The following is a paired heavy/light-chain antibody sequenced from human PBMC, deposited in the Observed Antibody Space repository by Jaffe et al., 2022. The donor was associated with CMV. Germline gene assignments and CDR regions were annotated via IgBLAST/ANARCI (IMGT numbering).Heavy chain of an antibody. D-gene: IGHD3-22*01. Sequence: EVQLVESGGGLIQPGGSLRLSCAASGFTVSSNYMSWVRQAPGKGLEWVSVIYSGGSTYYADSVKGRFTISRDNSKNTLYLQMNSLRAEDTAVYYCARWWHYYDSSGYYEHWYFDLWGRGTLVTVSS. CDR2: IYSGGST. CDR3: ARWWHYYDSSGYYEHWYFDL. CDR1: GFTVSSNY. V-gene: IGHV3-53*01. J-gene: IGHJ2*01.
Light chain of an antibody. CDR1: QSISSY. V-gene: IGKV1-39*01. CDR2: AAS. Sequence: DIQMTQSPSSLSASVGDRVTITCRASQSISSYLNWYQQKPGKAPKLLIYAASSLQSGVPSRFSGSGSGTDFTLTISSLQPEDFATYYCQQSYSTITFGGGTKVEIK. J-gene: IGKJ4*01. CDR3: QQSYSTIT.